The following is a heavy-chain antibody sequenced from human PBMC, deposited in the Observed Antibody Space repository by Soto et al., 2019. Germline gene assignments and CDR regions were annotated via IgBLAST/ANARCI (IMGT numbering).Heavy chain of an antibody. CDR2: ISYDGSNK. CDR1: GFTFSSYG. D-gene: IGHD6-19*01. CDR3: AKVGPGAVAGYEYFQH. Sequence: QVQLVESGGGVVQPGRSLRLSCAASGFTFSSYGMHWVRQAPGKGLEWVAVISYDGSNKYYADSVKGRFTISRDNSKNTLYLQMNSLRAEDTAVYYCAKVGPGAVAGYEYFQHWGQGTLVTVSS. J-gene: IGHJ1*01. V-gene: IGHV3-30*18.